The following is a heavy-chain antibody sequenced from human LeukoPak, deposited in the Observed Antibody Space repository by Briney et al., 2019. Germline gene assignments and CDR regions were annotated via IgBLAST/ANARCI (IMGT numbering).Heavy chain of an antibody. CDR2: INHDGST. CDR1: GGSFSGYH. D-gene: IGHD2-8*02. CDR3: ARVRADVDTGGFYLSDY. Sequence: PSETLSLTCAVYGGSFSGYHWSWIRQPLGKGLEWIGEINHDGSTNYNPSLRSRVTISVDTSKNQFSLKLSSVTAADTAVYFCARVRADVDTGGFYLSDYWGQGTLVTVSS. V-gene: IGHV4-34*01. J-gene: IGHJ4*02.